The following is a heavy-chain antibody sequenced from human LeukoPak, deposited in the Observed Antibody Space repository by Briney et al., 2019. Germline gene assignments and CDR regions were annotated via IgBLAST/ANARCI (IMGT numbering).Heavy chain of an antibody. CDR3: ARRGSVVVEAATNWFDP. J-gene: IGHJ5*02. Sequence: GGSLRLSCAASGFTFSDYYMTWIRQAPGKGLEWVSYISSSGSTIYYADSVKGRFTISRDNAKNSVYLQMNSLRAEDTAVYYCARRGSVVVEAATNWFDPWGQGTLVTVSS. CDR1: GFTFSDYY. V-gene: IGHV3-11*01. D-gene: IGHD2-15*01. CDR2: ISSSGSTI.